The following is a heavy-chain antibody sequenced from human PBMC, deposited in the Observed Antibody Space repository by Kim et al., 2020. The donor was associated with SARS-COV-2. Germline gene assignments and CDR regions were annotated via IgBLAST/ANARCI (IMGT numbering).Heavy chain of an antibody. CDR1: GFTFDDYA. CDR2: ISGDGGST. Sequence: GGSLRLSCAASGFTFDDYAMHWVRQAPGKGLEWVSLISGDGGSTYYADSVKGRFTISSDNSNNSLYLQMNSLRAEDPALYYCAKDITWFGELSGSFYYYFGMDGLGQGTTITVSS. CDR3: AKDITWFGELSGSFYYYFGMDG. J-gene: IGHJ6*02. D-gene: IGHD3-10*01. V-gene: IGHV3-43*02.